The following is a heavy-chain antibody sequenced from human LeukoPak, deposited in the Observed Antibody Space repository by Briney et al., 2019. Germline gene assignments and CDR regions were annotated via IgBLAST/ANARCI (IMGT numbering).Heavy chain of an antibody. CDR3: ARDPQYCSGGSCYHGFWFDP. J-gene: IGHJ5*02. D-gene: IGHD2-15*01. Sequence: GGSLRLSCAASGFTFSSYGMHWVRQAPGKGLEWVAVIWYDGSNKYYADSVKGRFTISRDNSKNTLYLQMNNLRAEDTAVYYCARDPQYCSGGSCYHGFWFDPWGQGALVTVSS. V-gene: IGHV3-33*01. CDR1: GFTFSSYG. CDR2: IWYDGSNK.